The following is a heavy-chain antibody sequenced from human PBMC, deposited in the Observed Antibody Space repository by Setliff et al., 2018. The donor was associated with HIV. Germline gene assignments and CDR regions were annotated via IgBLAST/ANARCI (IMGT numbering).Heavy chain of an antibody. Sequence: SETLSLTCTVSGDPISSGSYYWGWIRQPPGKGLEWIGSMYYSGTTYYNPSLKSRVTISVDTSKNQFSLKLSSVTDADTAMYYCVRSGYCSSASCLFKGWFDPWGQGTLVTVSS. J-gene: IGHJ5*02. CDR1: GDPISSGSYY. V-gene: IGHV4-39*07. D-gene: IGHD2-2*01. CDR2: MYYSGTT. CDR3: VRSGYCSSASCLFKGWFDP.